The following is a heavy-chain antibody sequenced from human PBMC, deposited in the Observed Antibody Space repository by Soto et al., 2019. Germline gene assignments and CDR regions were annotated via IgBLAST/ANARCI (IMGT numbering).Heavy chain of an antibody. Sequence: SETLSLTCAVSGGSISSGGYSWSWIRQPPGKGLEWIGYIYHSGSTYYNPSLKSRVTISVDRSKNQFSLKLSSVTAADTAVYYCARVNTQYCSGGSCYPNHTNWFDPWGQGTLVTVS. CDR1: GGSISSGGYS. CDR2: IYHSGST. CDR3: ARVNTQYCSGGSCYPNHTNWFDP. V-gene: IGHV4-30-2*01. D-gene: IGHD2-15*01. J-gene: IGHJ5*02.